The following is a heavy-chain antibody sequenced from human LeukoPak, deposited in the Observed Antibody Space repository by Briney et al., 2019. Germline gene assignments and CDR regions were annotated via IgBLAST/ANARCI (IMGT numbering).Heavy chain of an antibody. J-gene: IGHJ4*02. D-gene: IGHD6-19*01. CDR2: ISGSSSYI. CDR1: GFTFSTYN. CDR3: ARGRSSGWWF. Sequence: GGSLRLSCAASGFTFSTYNMNWVRQAPGKGLEWVSSISGSSSYIYYADSVKGRFSISRDNAKNSLYLQMNSLRAEDTAVYYCARGRSSGWWFWGQGTLVTVSS. V-gene: IGHV3-21*01.